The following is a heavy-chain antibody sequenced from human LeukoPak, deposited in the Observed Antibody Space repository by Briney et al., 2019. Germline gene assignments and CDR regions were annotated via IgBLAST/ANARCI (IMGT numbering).Heavy chain of an antibody. V-gene: IGHV3-74*01. CDR3: ARDVGGAGSH. D-gene: IGHD3-10*01. J-gene: IGHJ4*02. Sequence: GGSLRLSCAASGFTFSRYWMHWVRQAPGEGLVWVSRIDEHGTTIDYADSVRDRFTISRDNAKNALYLHMNSLRAEDTAMYYCARDVGGAGSHWGQGSLVTVSS. CDR1: GFTFSRYW. CDR2: IDEHGTTI.